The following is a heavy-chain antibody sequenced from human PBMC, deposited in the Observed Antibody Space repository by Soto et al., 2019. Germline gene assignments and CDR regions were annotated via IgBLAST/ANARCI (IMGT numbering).Heavy chain of an antibody. Sequence: SETLSLTCAVSGGSISSSNWWSWVRQPPGKGLEWIGEIYYSGSTYYNPSLKSRVTISVDTSKNQFSLKLSSVTAADTAVYYCARDEPNYERSGFHPGGALDIWGQGTMVTVSS. CDR1: GGSISSSNW. CDR2: IYYSGST. J-gene: IGHJ3*02. CDR3: ARDEPNYERSGFHPGGALDI. V-gene: IGHV4-4*02. D-gene: IGHD3-22*01.